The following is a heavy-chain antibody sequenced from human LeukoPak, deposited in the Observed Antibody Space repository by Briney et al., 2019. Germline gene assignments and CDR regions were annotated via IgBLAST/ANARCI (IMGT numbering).Heavy chain of an antibody. J-gene: IGHJ2*01. Sequence: ASVKVSCKASRYTFIDYYIHWVRQAPGLGFEWMGRINPKNGDTIYAQKFQGRVTMTRDTSISTAYMELSSLRFDDTAVYYCARIWSRQGYWYFDVWGRGTLVTASS. CDR2: INPKNGDT. D-gene: IGHD3-3*01. CDR3: ARIWSRQGYWYFDV. V-gene: IGHV1-2*06. CDR1: RYTFIDYY.